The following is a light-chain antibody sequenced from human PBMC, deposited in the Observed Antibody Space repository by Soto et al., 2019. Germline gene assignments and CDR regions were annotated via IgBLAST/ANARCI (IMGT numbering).Light chain of an antibody. CDR3: LLYFGGQLGV. V-gene: IGLV7-43*01. J-gene: IGLJ2*01. CDR1: TGAVTSGYY. CDR2: STN. Sequence: QTVVTQEPSLTVSPGGTVTLTRASSTGAVTSGYYPNWFQQRPGQAPRALIYSTNNKYSWTPARFSGSLLGGKAALTLSGVQPEDEADYYCLLYFGGQLGVFGGGTKLTVL.